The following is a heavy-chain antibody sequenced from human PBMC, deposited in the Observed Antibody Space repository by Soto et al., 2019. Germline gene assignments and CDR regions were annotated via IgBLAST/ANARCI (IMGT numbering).Heavy chain of an antibody. J-gene: IGHJ3*02. CDR1: GFTFSSYA. V-gene: IGHV3-23*01. D-gene: IGHD6-19*01. Sequence: EVQLLESGGGLVQPGGSLRLSCAASGFTFSSYAMSWVRQAPGKGLEGVSVISGSGYSTYYADSVKGRFTISRDNSKNTLYLQMNSLRAEDTAVYYCTASSDWYNAFDIWGQGTMVTVSS. CDR2: ISGSGYST. CDR3: TASSDWYNAFDI.